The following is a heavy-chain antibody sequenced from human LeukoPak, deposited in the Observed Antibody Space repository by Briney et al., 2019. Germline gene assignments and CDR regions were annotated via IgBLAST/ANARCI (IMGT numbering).Heavy chain of an antibody. CDR3: AKDQEPGFTSGWYF. Sequence: PGGSLRLSCAASGFTFSSYAMSWVRQAPGKGLEWVSGISGSAANSRYADSVRGRFTISRDNSKNTLYLQMSSLRAEDTAVYYCAKDQEPGFTSGWYFWGQGTQVTVSS. J-gene: IGHJ4*02. CDR2: ISGSAANS. CDR1: GFTFSSYA. D-gene: IGHD6-19*01. V-gene: IGHV3-23*01.